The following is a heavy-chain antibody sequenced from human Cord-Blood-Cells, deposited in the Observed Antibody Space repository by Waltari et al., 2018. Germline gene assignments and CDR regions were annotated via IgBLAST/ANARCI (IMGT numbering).Heavy chain of an antibody. D-gene: IGHD3-16*02. Sequence: QVQLVQSGAEVKKPGSSVKVSCKASGGTFSSYAISWVRQAPGQGLEWMGGIIHIFGTANYAQRYQGRVTITADESTSTGYMELSSLRSEDTAVYYCAREPYDYVWGSYRGFDPWGQGTLVTVSS. J-gene: IGHJ5*02. V-gene: IGHV1-69*01. CDR1: GGTFSSYA. CDR3: AREPYDYVWGSYRGFDP. CDR2: IIHIFGTA.